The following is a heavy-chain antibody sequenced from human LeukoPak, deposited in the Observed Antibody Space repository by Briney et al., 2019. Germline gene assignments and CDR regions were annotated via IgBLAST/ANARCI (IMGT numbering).Heavy chain of an antibody. Sequence: SETLSLTSTVPGGSISSYDWSWIRQTARKGLEWIGRIYTTRNANFRPSLKSRVTMSVDTSKNQFSLKLSSVTAADTAMYYCATYSSGWPFFDYWGPGTLVTVSS. V-gene: IGHV4-59*10. J-gene: IGHJ4*02. CDR3: ATYSSGWPFFDY. D-gene: IGHD6-19*01. CDR1: GGSISSYD. CDR2: IYTTRNA.